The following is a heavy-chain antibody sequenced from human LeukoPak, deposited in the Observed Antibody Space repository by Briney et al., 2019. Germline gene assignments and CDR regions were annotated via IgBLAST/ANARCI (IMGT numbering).Heavy chain of an antibody. CDR2: IYYSGST. CDR1: GGSISSSSYY. CDR3: ARGLGYEQWLVRYYFDY. J-gene: IGHJ4*02. V-gene: IGHV4-39*07. Sequence: SETLSLTCTVSGGSISSSSYYWGWIRQPPGEGLEWIGSIYYSGSTYYNPSLKSRVTISVDTSKNQFSLKLSSVTAADTAVYYCARGLGYEQWLVRYYFDYWGQGTLVTVSS. D-gene: IGHD6-19*01.